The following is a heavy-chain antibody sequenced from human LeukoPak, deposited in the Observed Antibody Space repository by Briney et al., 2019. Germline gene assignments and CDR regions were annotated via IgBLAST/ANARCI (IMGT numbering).Heavy chain of an antibody. V-gene: IGHV3-9*01. CDR3: AKDIGSSSRYYYGMDV. Sequence: PGGSLRLSCAASGFTFSVYNMNWVRQAPGKGLEWVSGISWNSGSIGYADSVKGRFTISRDNAKNSLYLQMNSLRAEDTALYYCAKDIGSSSRYYYGMDVWGQGTTVTVSS. D-gene: IGHD6-6*01. CDR1: GFTFSVYN. CDR2: ISWNSGSI. J-gene: IGHJ6*02.